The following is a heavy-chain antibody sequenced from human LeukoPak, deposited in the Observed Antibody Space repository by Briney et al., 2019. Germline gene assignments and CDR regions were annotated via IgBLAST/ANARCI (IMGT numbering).Heavy chain of an antibody. CDR1: GFTFSSYE. J-gene: IGHJ4*02. V-gene: IGHV3-48*03. Sequence: PGGSLRLSCAASGFTFSSYEMNWVRQAPGKGLEWVSYISSSGSTIYYADSVKGRFTISRDNAKNSLYLQMNSLRAEDTAVYYCARGLAYCSSTSCYIPDYWGQGTLVTVSS. CDR2: ISSSGSTI. D-gene: IGHD2-2*02. CDR3: ARGLAYCSSTSCYIPDY.